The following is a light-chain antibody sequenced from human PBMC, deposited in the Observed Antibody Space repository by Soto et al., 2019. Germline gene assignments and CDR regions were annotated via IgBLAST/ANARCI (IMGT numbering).Light chain of an antibody. CDR3: QQYENRPYT. J-gene: IGKJ3*01. Sequence: DIQMTQSPSSLSSSIGARVSFTAQASQDISKFLNWYQHKPGQAPSLLIYDASKSHFGVPSRFSGSGSGTDFTFTISSLQPEDNATYYCQQYENRPYTFGPGTKVDIK. CDR1: QDISKF. V-gene: IGKV1-33*01. CDR2: DAS.